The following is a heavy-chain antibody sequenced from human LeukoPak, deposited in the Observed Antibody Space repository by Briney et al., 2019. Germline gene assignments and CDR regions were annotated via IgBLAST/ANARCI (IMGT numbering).Heavy chain of an antibody. CDR1: GGSFSGYY. CDR2: INHSGST. CDR3: ARDNFGYSSSSSLAFDI. V-gene: IGHV4-34*01. D-gene: IGHD6-6*01. J-gene: IGHJ3*02. Sequence: SETLSLTCAVYGGSFSGYYWSWIRQPPGKGLEWIGEINHSGSTNYNPSLKSRVTISVDTSKNQFPLKLSSVTAADTAVYYCARDNFGYSSSSSLAFDIWGQGTMVTVSS.